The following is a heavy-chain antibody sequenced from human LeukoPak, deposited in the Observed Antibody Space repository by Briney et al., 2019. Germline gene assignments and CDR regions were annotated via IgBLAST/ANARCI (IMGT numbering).Heavy chain of an antibody. J-gene: IGHJ4*02. Sequence: GESLKISCKGSGYSFTSYWIGWVRQMPGKGLEWMGIIYPGDSDTRYSPSFQGQVTISADKSISTAYLQWSSLKASDTAMYYCARLLDPGVVVAAGFDYWGQGTLVTVSS. CDR3: ARLLDPGVVVAAGFDY. V-gene: IGHV5-51*01. CDR2: IYPGDSDT. D-gene: IGHD2-15*01. CDR1: GYSFTSYW.